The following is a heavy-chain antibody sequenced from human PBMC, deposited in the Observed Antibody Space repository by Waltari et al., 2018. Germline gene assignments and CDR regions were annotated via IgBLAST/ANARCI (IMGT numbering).Heavy chain of an antibody. CDR1: GFTFTSSA. D-gene: IGHD6-6*01. Sequence: QMQLVQSGPEVKKPGTSVKVSCKASGFTFTSSAVQWVRQARGQRLEWIGWIVVGSGNTNYAQKFQERVTITRDMSTSTAYMELSSLRAEDTAVYYCARDESSSSGHYFDYWGQGTLVTVSS. CDR3: ARDESSSSGHYFDY. J-gene: IGHJ4*02. V-gene: IGHV1-58*01. CDR2: IVVGSGNT.